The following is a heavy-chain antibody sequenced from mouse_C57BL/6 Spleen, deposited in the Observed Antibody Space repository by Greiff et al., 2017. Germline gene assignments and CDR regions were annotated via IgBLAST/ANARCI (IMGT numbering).Heavy chain of an antibody. CDR2: IYPGSGST. Sequence: VQLQQPGAELVKPGASVKMSCKASGYTFTSYWITWVKQRPGQGLEWIGDIYPGSGSTNYNEKFKSKATLTVDTSSSTAYMQLSSLTSEDSAVYYCARWGGTAQVTGYYPMDYWGQGTSVTVSS. J-gene: IGHJ4*01. CDR1: GYTFTSYW. D-gene: IGHD3-2*02. CDR3: ARWGGTAQVTGYYPMDY. V-gene: IGHV1-55*01.